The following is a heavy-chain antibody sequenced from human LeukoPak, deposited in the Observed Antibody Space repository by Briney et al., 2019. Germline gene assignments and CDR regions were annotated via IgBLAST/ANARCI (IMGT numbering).Heavy chain of an antibody. CDR2: IYYSGST. V-gene: IGHV4-39*07. CDR1: GGSIRSSSYY. Sequence: SETLSLTCSVSGGSIRSSSYYWGWIRQPPGKGLEWIGSIYYSGSTYYNPSLKSRVTISIDTSKNQFSLKLSSVTAADTAVYYCARVDRRITISGVVIIFDYWGQGTLVTVSS. D-gene: IGHD3-3*01. J-gene: IGHJ4*02. CDR3: ARVDRRITISGVVIIFDY.